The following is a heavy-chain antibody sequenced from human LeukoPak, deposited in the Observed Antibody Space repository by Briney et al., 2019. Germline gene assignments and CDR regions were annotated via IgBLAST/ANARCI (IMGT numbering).Heavy chain of an antibody. CDR3: ARHPLSSIWIDY. CDR1: GGSISSSSYY. D-gene: IGHD6-13*01. Sequence: SETLSLTCTVSGGSISSSSYYWGWIRQPPGKGLEWIGSIYYSGSTYYNPSLKSRVTISVDTSKNQFSLKLSSVTAADTAVYYCARHPLSSIWIDYWGQGTLVTVSS. CDR2: IYYSGST. V-gene: IGHV4-39*01. J-gene: IGHJ4*02.